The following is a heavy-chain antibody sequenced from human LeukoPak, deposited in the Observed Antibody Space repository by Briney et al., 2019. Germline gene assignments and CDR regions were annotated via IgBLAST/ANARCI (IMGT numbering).Heavy chain of an antibody. V-gene: IGHV4-59*01. Sequence: SETLSLTCTVSGGSISSYYWSWIRQPPGKGREWIGYIYYSGSTNYNPSLKSRVTISVDTSKNQFSLKPSSVTAADTAVYYCASSFDGDYFDYWGQGTLVTVSS. CDR2: IYYSGST. D-gene: IGHD3-9*01. CDR1: GGSISSYY. CDR3: ASSFDGDYFDY. J-gene: IGHJ4*02.